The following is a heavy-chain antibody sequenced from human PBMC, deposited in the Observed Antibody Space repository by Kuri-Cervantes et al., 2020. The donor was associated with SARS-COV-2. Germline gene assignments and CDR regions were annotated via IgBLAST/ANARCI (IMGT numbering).Heavy chain of an antibody. CDR1: GGSISSYY. CDR2: MSDSGST. J-gene: IGHJ5*02. V-gene: IGHV4-59*12. Sequence: SETLSLTCTVSGGSISSYYWNWIRQTPGKGLEWIGYMSDSGSTNYNPSLKNRVIISVDTSKNQFSLRLRSVTAADTAVYYCAKSPASRDDLALYGLWFDPWGQGTLVTVSS. CDR3: AKSPASRDDLALYGLWFDP. D-gene: IGHD3-10*01.